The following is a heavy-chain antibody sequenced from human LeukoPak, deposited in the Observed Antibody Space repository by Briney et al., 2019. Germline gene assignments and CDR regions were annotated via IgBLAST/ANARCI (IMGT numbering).Heavy chain of an antibody. D-gene: IGHD2-2*01. Sequence: GRSMRLSCPASGFTFNDLGMHWVRQAPGKVMEWVAFSWYYGNNKHYAESVKGRFTNSRENYKNSLYVEVNSLRGEDTGVYYCARMRGELVVPDAIFDGMGVWGQGATVGVSS. CDR1: GFTFNDLG. V-gene: IGHV3-33*01. CDR3: ARMRGELVVPDAIFDGMGV. CDR2: SWYYGNNK. J-gene: IGHJ6*02.